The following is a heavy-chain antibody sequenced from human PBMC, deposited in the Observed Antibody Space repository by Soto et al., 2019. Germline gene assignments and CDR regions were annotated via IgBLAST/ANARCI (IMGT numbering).Heavy chain of an antibody. Sequence: PSETLSLTCAVYGGSFSGYYWSWIRQPPGKGLEWIGEINHSGSTNYNPSLKSRVTISVDTSKNQFSLKLSSVTAADTAVYYCACNPRRDGYNWARRAGTDNWFDPWGQGTLVTVSS. CDR2: INHSGST. J-gene: IGHJ5*02. V-gene: IGHV4-34*01. D-gene: IGHD5-12*01. CDR1: GGSFSGYY. CDR3: ACNPRRDGYNWARRAGTDNWFDP.